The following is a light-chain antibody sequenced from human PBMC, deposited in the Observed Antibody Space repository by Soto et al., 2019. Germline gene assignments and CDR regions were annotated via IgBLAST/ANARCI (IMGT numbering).Light chain of an antibody. V-gene: IGKV3-15*01. J-gene: IGKJ2*01. Sequence: EIAMTQSPATLSVSPGETATLSCRASQSVRSSLVWYQQKPGQAPRLLMYGASTGATGIPARFSGSGSGTEFTLTITSLQSEDFAVYYCHQYYAWPYTFGQGTKVDIK. CDR1: QSVRSS. CDR3: HQYYAWPYT. CDR2: GAS.